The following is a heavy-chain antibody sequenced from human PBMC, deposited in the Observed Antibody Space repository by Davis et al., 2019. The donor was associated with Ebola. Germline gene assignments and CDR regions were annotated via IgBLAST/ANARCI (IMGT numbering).Heavy chain of an antibody. V-gene: IGHV3-30*04. CDR2: ISYDGSNK. CDR1: GFSFSNYA. J-gene: IGHJ4*02. CDR3: ARATHLDY. Sequence: GESLKISCAASGFSFSNYAMHWVRQAPGKGLEWVAVISYDGSNKYYADSVKGRFTISRDNSKNTLYLQMNSLRAEDTAVYYCARATHLDYWGQGTLVTVSS.